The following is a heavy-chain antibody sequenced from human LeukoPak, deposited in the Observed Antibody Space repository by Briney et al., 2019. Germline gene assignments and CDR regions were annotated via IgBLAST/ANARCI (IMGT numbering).Heavy chain of an antibody. CDR1: GYTFTRYA. CDR2: INTNTGNP. CDR3: ARTPLPHCSSTGCYSDF. Sequence: EASVKVSCKASGYTFTRYAMNWVRQAPGQGLEWMGWINTNTGNPTYAQGFTGRFIFSLDTSVSTAYLQISSLKAEDTGVYYCARTPLPHCSSTGCYSDFWGQGTLVTVSS. V-gene: IGHV7-4-1*02. D-gene: IGHD2-2*01. J-gene: IGHJ4*02.